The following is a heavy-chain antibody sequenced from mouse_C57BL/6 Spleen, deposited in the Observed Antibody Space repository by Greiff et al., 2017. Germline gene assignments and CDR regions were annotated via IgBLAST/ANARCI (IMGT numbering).Heavy chain of an antibody. J-gene: IGHJ4*01. D-gene: IGHD1-1*01. V-gene: IGHV1-50*01. CDR1: GYTFTSYW. CDR2: IDPSDSYT. Sequence: QVQLQQPGAELVKPGASVKLSCKASGYTFTSYWMQWVKQRPGQGLEWIGEIDPSDSYTNYNQKFKGKATLTVDTSSSTAYMQLSSLTSEDSAVYYCAITTVDAMDYWGQGTSVTVSS. CDR3: AITTVDAMDY.